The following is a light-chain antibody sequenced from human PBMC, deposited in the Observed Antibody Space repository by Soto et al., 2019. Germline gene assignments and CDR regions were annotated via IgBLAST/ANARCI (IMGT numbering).Light chain of an antibody. Sequence: DIQMTQFPSSLSASVGDRVTITCRASQTISTYLNWYQQQSGKAPKLLIYSASTLQSGVPSRFSGSGYGTDFTLTISNLQPEDFATYHCQQSFSTPLTFGQGTKVEIK. CDR1: QTISTY. CDR2: SAS. J-gene: IGKJ1*01. CDR3: QQSFSTPLT. V-gene: IGKV1-39*01.